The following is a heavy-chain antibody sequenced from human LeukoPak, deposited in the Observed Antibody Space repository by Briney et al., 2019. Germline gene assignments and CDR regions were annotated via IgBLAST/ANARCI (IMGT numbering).Heavy chain of an antibody. Sequence: GTSVKLSCKASGFTFTSSAMQWVRQARGQRLEWIGWIVVGSGNTNYAQKFEERVNITRDMSTSTAYMELSSLRSEDTAVYYCAADVGSSSWAQFDYWGQGTLVTVYS. D-gene: IGHD6-13*01. CDR1: GFTFTSSA. V-gene: IGHV1-58*02. J-gene: IGHJ4*02. CDR2: IVVGSGNT. CDR3: AADVGSSSWAQFDY.